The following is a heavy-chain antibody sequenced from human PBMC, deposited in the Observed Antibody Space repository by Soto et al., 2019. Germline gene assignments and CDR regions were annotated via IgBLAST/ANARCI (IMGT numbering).Heavy chain of an antibody. D-gene: IGHD6-13*01. Sequence: SETLSLTCAVSGGSISSSNWWSWVRQPPGKGLEWIGEIYHSGSTNYNPSLKSRVTISVDKSKNQFSLKLSSVTAADTAVYYCARVPRYSSSGYREYNWFDPWGQGTLVTVPS. CDR2: IYHSGST. CDR1: GGSISSSNW. J-gene: IGHJ5*02. V-gene: IGHV4-4*02. CDR3: ARVPRYSSSGYREYNWFDP.